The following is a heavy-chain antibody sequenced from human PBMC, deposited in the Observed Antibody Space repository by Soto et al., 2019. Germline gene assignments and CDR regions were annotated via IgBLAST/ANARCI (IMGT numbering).Heavy chain of an antibody. Sequence: GGSLRLSCAASGLTFSSYAMSWVRQAPGKGLEWVSAISGSGGSTYYADSVKGRFTISRDNSKNTLYLQMNSLRAEDTAVYYCAKDGKATYYDLWSGYYLVPYGMDVWGKGTTVIVSS. J-gene: IGHJ6*04. CDR1: GLTFSSYA. CDR2: ISGSGGST. V-gene: IGHV3-23*01. D-gene: IGHD3-3*01. CDR3: AKDGKATYYDLWSGYYLVPYGMDV.